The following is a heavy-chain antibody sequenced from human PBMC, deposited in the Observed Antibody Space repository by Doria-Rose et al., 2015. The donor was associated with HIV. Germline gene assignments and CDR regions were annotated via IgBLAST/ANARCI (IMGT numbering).Heavy chain of an antibody. D-gene: IGHD6-13*01. V-gene: IGHV1-3*01. CDR2: LNVGNGDT. CDR3: ARIHSLSSSSLGH. Sequence: PGASVTVSCKTSGYTFSAYAIHWVRQAPGQRLEWMGWLNVGNGDTRYSRKFQDRVTITSDTSANTGYMALSSLRSEDTAVYYCARIHSLSSSSLGHWGQGTLVTVSS. J-gene: IGHJ4*02. CDR1: GYTFSAYA.